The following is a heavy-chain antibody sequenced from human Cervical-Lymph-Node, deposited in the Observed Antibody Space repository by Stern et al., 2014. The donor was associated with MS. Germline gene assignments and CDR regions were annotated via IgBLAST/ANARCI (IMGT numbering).Heavy chain of an antibody. J-gene: IGHJ6*02. CDR1: GYTFTTYY. Sequence: VQLGQSGAEVKKPGASVKVSCKASGYTFTTYYMHWVRQAPGQGLEWMGIINPSGGSTSYAQKFQGRVTMTRDTSTSTVYMDLRSLRSEDTAVYYCAREVAGHRLGMMDVWGQGTTVTVSS. CDR2: INPSGGST. D-gene: IGHD6-19*01. CDR3: AREVAGHRLGMMDV. V-gene: IGHV1-46*01.